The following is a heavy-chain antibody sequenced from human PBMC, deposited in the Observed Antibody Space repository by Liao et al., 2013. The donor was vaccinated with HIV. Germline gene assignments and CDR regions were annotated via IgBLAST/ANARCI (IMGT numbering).Heavy chain of an antibody. CDR1: GGSFSGYY. V-gene: IGHV4-34*01. CDR2: INHSGST. D-gene: IGHD6-19*01. Sequence: QVQLQQWGAGLLKPSETLSLTCAVYGGSFSGYYWSWIRQPPGKGLEWIGEINHSGSTNYNPSLKSRVTISVDTSKKQFSLKLTSVTAADTAVYYCAREVDSGDDAYDVWGQGDNGHRLF. J-gene: IGHJ3*01. CDR3: AREVDSGDDAYDV.